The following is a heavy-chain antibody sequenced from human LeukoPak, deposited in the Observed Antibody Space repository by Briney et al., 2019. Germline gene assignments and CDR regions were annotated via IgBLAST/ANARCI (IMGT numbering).Heavy chain of an antibody. V-gene: IGHV1-8*01. D-gene: IGHD6-13*01. CDR2: MKPNSGNT. J-gene: IGHJ4*02. CDR1: GYTFTSYD. CDR3: ARGRGGIATAGKDY. Sequence: GASVKVSSKASGYTFTSYDINWVRQATGQGLEWMGWMKPNSGNTGYAQKFQGRVTMTRNTSISTAYMELSSLRSEDTAVYYCARGRGGIATAGKDYWGQGTLVTVSS.